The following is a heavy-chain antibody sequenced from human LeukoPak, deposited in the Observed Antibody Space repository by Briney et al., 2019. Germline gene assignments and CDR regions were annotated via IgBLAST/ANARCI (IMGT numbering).Heavy chain of an antibody. CDR1: GGSISSYY. J-gene: IGHJ4*02. D-gene: IGHD6-19*01. CDR3: ARDLVWDSIAVAGRGLGFVY. V-gene: IGHV4-59*01. CDR2: IYYSGST. Sequence: PSETLSLTCTVSGGSISSYYWSWIRQPPGKGLEWIGYIYYSGSTNYNPSLKSRVTISVGTSKNQFSLKLSSVTAADTAVYYCARDLVWDSIAVAGRGLGFVYWGQGTLVTVSS.